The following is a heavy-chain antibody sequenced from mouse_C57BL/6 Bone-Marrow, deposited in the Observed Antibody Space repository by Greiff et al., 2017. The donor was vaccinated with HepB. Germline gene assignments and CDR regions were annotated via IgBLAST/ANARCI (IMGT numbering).Heavy chain of an antibody. J-gene: IGHJ4*01. V-gene: IGHV5-6*01. D-gene: IGHD2-5*01. CDR2: ISSGGSYT. Sequence: VQLKESGGDLVKPGGSLKLSCAASGFTFSSYGMSWVRQTPDKRLEWVATISSGGSYTYYPDSVKGRFTISRDNAKNTLYLQMSSLKSEDTAMYYCARQRGKSYYSNRYAMDYWGQGTSVTVSS. CDR1: GFTFSSYG. CDR3: ARQRGKSYYSNRYAMDY.